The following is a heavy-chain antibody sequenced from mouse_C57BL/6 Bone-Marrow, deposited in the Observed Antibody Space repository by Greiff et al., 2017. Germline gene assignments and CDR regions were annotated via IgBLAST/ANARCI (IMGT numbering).Heavy chain of an antibody. D-gene: IGHD1-1*01. Sequence: VQLQQSGPELVKPGASVKMSCKASGYTFTDYNMHWVKQSHGKSLEWIGYINPNNGGTSYNQKFKGKATLTVNKSSSTAYMELRSLTSEDSAVYYCERGITTVVATRDWYFDGWGTGTTVTVSS. V-gene: IGHV1-22*01. J-gene: IGHJ1*03. CDR1: GYTFTDYN. CDR3: ERGITTVVATRDWYFDG. CDR2: INPNNGGT.